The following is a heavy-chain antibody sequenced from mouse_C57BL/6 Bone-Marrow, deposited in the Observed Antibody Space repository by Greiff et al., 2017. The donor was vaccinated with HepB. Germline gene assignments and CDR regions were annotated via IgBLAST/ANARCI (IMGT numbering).Heavy chain of an antibody. V-gene: IGHV1-82*01. CDR2: IYPGDGDT. CDR1: GYAFSSSW. Sequence: QVQLQQSGPELVKPGASVKISCKASGYAFSSSWMNWVKQRPGKGLEWIGRIYPGDGDTKYNGKFKGKATLTADKSSSTAYMQLISLTSADSAVYFCSGYYGSSFYWGQGTTLTVSS. D-gene: IGHD1-1*01. CDR3: SGYYGSSFY. J-gene: IGHJ2*01.